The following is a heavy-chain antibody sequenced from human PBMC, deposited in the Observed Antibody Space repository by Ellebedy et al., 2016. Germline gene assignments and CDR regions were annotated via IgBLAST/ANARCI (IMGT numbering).Heavy chain of an antibody. CDR3: AGPAAIGTKAFHY. V-gene: IGHV3-7*01. Sequence: GESLKISCAASGFTFSRYWMNWVRQAPGKGLEWVAQIKEDGSVEAYIDSVKGRLSISRDNAKKSLYLQMNSLRAEDTAVYYCAGPAAIGTKAFHYWGQGTLVTVSS. CDR1: GFTFSRYW. J-gene: IGHJ4*02. CDR2: IKEDGSVE. D-gene: IGHD2-2*01.